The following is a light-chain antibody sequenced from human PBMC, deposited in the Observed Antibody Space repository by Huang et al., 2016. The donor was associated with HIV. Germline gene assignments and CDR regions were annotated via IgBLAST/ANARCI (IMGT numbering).Light chain of an antibody. CDR3: QPYISHPGT. CDR1: QSISSW. V-gene: IGKV1-5*03. CDR2: EES. J-gene: IGKJ1*01. Sequence: DIQMTQSPPTLSRSVGDRVTITCRASQSISSWLAWDQQKPGKAPKLLIYEESKLQRGVPSRFSGRRSGTEFTLTISSRQPDDFATYYCQPYISHPGTFGLGTKVEMK.